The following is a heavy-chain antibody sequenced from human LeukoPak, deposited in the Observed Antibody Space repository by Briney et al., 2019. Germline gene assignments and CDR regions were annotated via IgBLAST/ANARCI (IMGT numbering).Heavy chain of an antibody. D-gene: IGHD3-3*01. CDR2: IYYSGST. V-gene: IGHV4-59*01. J-gene: IGHJ4*02. CDR3: ARAAVRKSITIFGVVIGAFDY. Sequence: SETLSLTCTVSGGSISSYYWSWIRQPPGKGLEWIGYIYYSGSTNYNPSLKSRVTISVDTSKNQFSLKLSSVTAADTAVYYCARAAVRKSITIFGVVIGAFDYWGQGTLVTVSS. CDR1: GGSISSYY.